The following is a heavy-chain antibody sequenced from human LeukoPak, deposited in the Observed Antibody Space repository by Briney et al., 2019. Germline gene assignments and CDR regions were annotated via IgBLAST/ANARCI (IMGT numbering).Heavy chain of an antibody. CDR1: GFSFSDYA. J-gene: IGHJ4*02. V-gene: IGHV3-23*01. CDR2: ISGGSGSR. Sequence: GGSLRLSCGASGFSFSDYAMTWVRQAPGKGLEWVSGISGGSGSRNYGDSVKGRFTISRDNSKNTLFLQLSGLRAEDTAVYYCAKGQEFLEWIYDYWGQGTLVTVSS. CDR3: AKGQEFLEWIYDY. D-gene: IGHD3-3*01.